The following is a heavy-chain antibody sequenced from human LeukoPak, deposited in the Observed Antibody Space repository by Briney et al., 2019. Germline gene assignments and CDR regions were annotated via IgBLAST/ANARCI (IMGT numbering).Heavy chain of an antibody. Sequence: SETLSLTCAVSGGSISSGGYSWNWIRQPAGKGLGWIGRFCTSGSTSNNPSLKSRVTMSAETSKNQLSLKLSSVTAADTAVYYCARADTYYDYVWGSYRSYYFDYWGQGTLVTVSS. CDR2: FCTSGST. CDR1: GGSISSGGYS. D-gene: IGHD3-16*02. J-gene: IGHJ4*02. CDR3: ARADTYYDYVWGSYRSYYFDY. V-gene: IGHV4-61*02.